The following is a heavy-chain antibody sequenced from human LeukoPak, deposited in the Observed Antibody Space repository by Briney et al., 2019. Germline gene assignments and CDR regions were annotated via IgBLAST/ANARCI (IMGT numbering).Heavy chain of an antibody. Sequence: ASVKVSCTASGYTFTGYYMHWVRQAPGQGLEWMGWINPNSGGTNYAQKFQGRVTMTRDTSISTAYMELSRLRSDDTAVYYCARVGIFDYYGMDVWGQGTTVTVSS. CDR3: ARVGIFDYYGMDV. J-gene: IGHJ6*02. V-gene: IGHV1-2*02. CDR2: INPNSGGT. D-gene: IGHD3-3*01. CDR1: GYTFTGYY.